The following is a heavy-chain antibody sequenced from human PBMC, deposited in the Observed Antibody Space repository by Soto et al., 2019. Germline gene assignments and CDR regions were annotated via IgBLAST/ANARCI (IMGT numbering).Heavy chain of an antibody. CDR3: ARDAPIIIGGYNMDV. CDR2: LYHTGDT. D-gene: IGHD1-26*01. Sequence: PSETLSLTCAVSGGSISSDGYSWNWIRESPGKGLEWIGYLYHTGDTYYNPSLKSRVSISVDRSKNQFSLKLNSVTAADTAVYYCARDAPIIIGGYNMDVWGQGTTVTVSS. J-gene: IGHJ6*02. CDR1: GGSISSDGYS. V-gene: IGHV4-30-2*06.